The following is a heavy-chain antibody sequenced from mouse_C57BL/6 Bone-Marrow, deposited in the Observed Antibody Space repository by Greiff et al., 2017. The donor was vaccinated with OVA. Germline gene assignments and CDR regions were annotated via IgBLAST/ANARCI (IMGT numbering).Heavy chain of an antibody. Sequence: QVQLQQSGAELVKPGASVKLSCKASGYTFTEYTIHWVKQRSGQGLEWIGWFYPGSGSIKYNEKFSDKATLTAANSSSTVYMELRRLTSEVTAVDICAKHEDYYGRGAMDDWGKGTSVTVSS. V-gene: IGHV1-62-2*01. CDR3: AKHEDYYGRGAMDD. CDR1: GYTFTEYT. J-gene: IGHJ4*01. CDR2: FYPGSGSI. D-gene: IGHD1-1*01.